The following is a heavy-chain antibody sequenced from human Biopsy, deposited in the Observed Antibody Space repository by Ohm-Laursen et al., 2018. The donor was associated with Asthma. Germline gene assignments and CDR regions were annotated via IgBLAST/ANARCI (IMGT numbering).Heavy chain of an antibody. D-gene: IGHD1-14*01. CDR2: IDWEEDK. V-gene: IGHV2-70*04. J-gene: IGHJ4*02. Sequence: TQTLTLTCSFSGFSLSSSGATVHWIRQPPVKALEWLARIDWEEDKFYSTSLRTRLTISKGSSEDQVVLTMTNMGPVDTATYYCTRHNDYWGQGTLVTVSS. CDR1: GFSLSSSGAT. CDR3: TRHNDY.